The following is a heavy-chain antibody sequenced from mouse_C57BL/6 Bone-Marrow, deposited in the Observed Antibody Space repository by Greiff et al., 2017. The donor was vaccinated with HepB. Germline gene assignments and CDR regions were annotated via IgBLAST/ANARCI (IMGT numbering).Heavy chain of an antibody. CDR3: ARIRWLLFDY. Sequence: QVQLQQSGAELARPGASVKMSCKASGYTFTSYTMHWVKQRPGQGLEWIGYINPSSGYTKYNQKFKDKATLTADKSSSTAYMQLSSLKSEDSAVYYCARIRWLLFDYWGQGTTLTVSS. CDR2: INPSSGYT. D-gene: IGHD2-3*01. CDR1: GYTFTSYT. V-gene: IGHV1-4*01. J-gene: IGHJ2*01.